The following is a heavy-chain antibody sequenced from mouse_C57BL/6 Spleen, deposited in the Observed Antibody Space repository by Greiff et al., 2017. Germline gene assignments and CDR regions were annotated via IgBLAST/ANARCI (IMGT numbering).Heavy chain of an antibody. Sequence: EVMLVESGPELVKPGASVKISCKASGYSFTGYYMNWVKQSPEKSLEWIGEINPSTGGTTYNQKFKAKATLTVDKSSSTAYMQLKSLTSEDSAVYYCARSYYGSSAWVAYWGQGTLVTVSA. CDR2: INPSTGGT. D-gene: IGHD1-1*01. V-gene: IGHV1-42*01. CDR3: ARSYYGSSAWVAY. J-gene: IGHJ3*01. CDR1: GYSFTGYY.